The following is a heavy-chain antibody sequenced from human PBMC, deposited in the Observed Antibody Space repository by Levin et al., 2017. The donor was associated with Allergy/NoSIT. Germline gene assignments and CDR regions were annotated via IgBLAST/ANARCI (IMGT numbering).Heavy chain of an antibody. Sequence: SGPTLVKPTQTLTLTCTFSGFSLSTSGVGVGWIRQPPGKALEWLALIYWNDDKRYSPSLKSRLTITKDTSKNQVVLTMTNMDPVDTATYYCAHSPSPRIGIAALSSINYFDYWGQGTLVTVSS. D-gene: IGHD6-6*01. CDR2: IYWNDDK. CDR3: AHSPSPRIGIAALSSINYFDY. J-gene: IGHJ4*02. CDR1: GFSLSTSGVG. V-gene: IGHV2-5*01.